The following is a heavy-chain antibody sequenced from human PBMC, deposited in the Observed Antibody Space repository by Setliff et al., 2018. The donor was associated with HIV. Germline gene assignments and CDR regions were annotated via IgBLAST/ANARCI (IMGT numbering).Heavy chain of an antibody. D-gene: IGHD3-9*01. CDR1: GFRVTDTY. J-gene: IGHJ4*02. Sequence: GGSLRLSCEASGFRVTDTYMAWVRQAPGKGLEWVSSISSSSTYINYADSVKGRFTISRDNAKNSLYLQMNSLRAEDTAVYYCARCGSYDILTGLCDYWGQGTLVTVSS. V-gene: IGHV3-11*06. CDR2: ISSSSTYI. CDR3: ARCGSYDILTGLCDY.